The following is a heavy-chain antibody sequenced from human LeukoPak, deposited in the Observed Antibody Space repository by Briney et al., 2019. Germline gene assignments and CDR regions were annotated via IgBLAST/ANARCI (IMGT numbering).Heavy chain of an antibody. J-gene: IGHJ2*01. CDR2: IIPIFGTA. V-gene: IGHV1-69*13. D-gene: IGHD6-13*01. CDR3: ASLNSSSWYYWYFDL. Sequence: SVKVSCKASGGTFSSYAISWVRQAPGQGLEWMGGIIPIFGTANYAQKFQGRDTITADESTSTAYMELSSLRSEDTAVYYCASLNSSSWYYWYFDLWGRGTLVTVSS. CDR1: GGTFSSYA.